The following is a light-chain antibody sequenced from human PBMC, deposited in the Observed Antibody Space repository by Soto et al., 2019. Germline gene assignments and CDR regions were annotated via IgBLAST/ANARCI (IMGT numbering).Light chain of an antibody. CDR3: CSYAGRYTYV. CDR2: DVS. Sequence: QSALTQPRSVSGSPEQSVTISCTGTSSDVGGYNYVSWYQQHPGKAPKVMIYDVSKRPSGVPDRFSGSKSGNTASLTISGLQAEDEAYYYCCSYAGRYTYVFGTGTKLTVL. CDR1: SSDVGGYNY. J-gene: IGLJ1*01. V-gene: IGLV2-11*01.